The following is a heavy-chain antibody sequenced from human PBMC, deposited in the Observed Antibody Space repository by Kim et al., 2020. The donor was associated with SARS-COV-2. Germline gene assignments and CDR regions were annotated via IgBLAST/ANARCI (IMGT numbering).Heavy chain of an antibody. CDR3: ARTHGLDV. CDR2: NGNP. J-gene: IGHJ6*02. Sequence: NGNPKYYQNFQGRITITRATSARTAYMELSSLRSEDTAVYYCARTHGLDVWGQGTTVTVSS. V-gene: IGHV1-3*01.